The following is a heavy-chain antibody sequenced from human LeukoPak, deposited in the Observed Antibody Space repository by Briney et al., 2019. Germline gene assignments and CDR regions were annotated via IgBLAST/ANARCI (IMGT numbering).Heavy chain of an antibody. J-gene: IGHJ4*02. V-gene: IGHV4-4*02. CDR3: AGHSGYALLH. D-gene: IGHD5-12*01. CDR1: GGSISSNW. Sequence: SETLSLTCAVSGGSISSNWRSWVRQPPGKGLEWIGEVHNSGTTNYNPPLKSRVTISVDKSKNQFSLKLTSVTAADTAVYYWAGHSGYALLHWGQGTLVTVSA. CDR2: VHNSGTT.